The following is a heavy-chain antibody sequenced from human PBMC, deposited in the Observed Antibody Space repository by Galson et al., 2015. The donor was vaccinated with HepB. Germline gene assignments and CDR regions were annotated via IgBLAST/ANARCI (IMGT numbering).Heavy chain of an antibody. CDR3: ARDLGIAVAAAPFDY. CDR2: INWNGGST. Sequence: LRLSCAASGFTFDDYGMSWVRQAPGKGLEWVSGINWNGGSTGYADSVKGRFTISRDNAKNSLYLQMNSLRAEDTALYYCARDLGIAVAAAPFDYWGQGTLVTVSS. V-gene: IGHV3-20*04. J-gene: IGHJ4*02. D-gene: IGHD6-19*01. CDR1: GFTFDDYG.